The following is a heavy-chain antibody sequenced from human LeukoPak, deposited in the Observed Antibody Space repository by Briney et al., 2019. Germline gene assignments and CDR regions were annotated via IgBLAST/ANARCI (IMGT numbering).Heavy chain of an antibody. CDR3: ARGYSSSSLPNDY. V-gene: IGHV1-18*01. Sequence: ASVKVSCKASGYTFTSYGISWVRQAPGQGLEWMGWISAYNGNTNYAQKLQGRVTMTTDTSTSTIYMELSSLRSEDTAVYYCARGYSSSSLPNDYWGQGTLVTVSS. J-gene: IGHJ4*02. CDR1: GYTFTSYG. D-gene: IGHD6-6*01. CDR2: ISAYNGNT.